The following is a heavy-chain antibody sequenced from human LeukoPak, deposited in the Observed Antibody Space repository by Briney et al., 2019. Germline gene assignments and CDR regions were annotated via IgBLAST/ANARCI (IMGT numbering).Heavy chain of an antibody. V-gene: IGHV4-59*08. Sequence: SETLSLTCTVSGGSISSYYWSWIRQPPGKGLEWIGYIYYSGSTNYNPSLKSRVTISVDTSKNQFSLKLSSVTATDTAVYYCILGGYWGQGTLVTVSS. D-gene: IGHD3-9*01. CDR2: IYYSGST. CDR1: GGSISSYY. J-gene: IGHJ4*02. CDR3: ILGGY.